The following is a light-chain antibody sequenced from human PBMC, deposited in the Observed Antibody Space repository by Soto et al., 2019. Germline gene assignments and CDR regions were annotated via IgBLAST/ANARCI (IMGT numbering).Light chain of an antibody. CDR1: SSNIGNNY. CDR2: DND. J-gene: IGLJ2*01. V-gene: IGLV1-51*01. CDR3: GTWDSSLSVGV. Sequence: QSVLTQPPSVSATPGQTVAISCSGSSSNIGNNYVSWYRQFPGIAPQLLIYDNDKRPSGIPDRFSGSKSGTSATLGITGLQTGDEADYYCGTWDSSLSVGVFGGGTKLTVL.